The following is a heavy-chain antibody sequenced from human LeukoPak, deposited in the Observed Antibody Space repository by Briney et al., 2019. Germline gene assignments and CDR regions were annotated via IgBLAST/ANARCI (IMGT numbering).Heavy chain of an antibody. Sequence: SETLSLTCAVYGESFSGYYWSWIRQLPGKGLEWIGEITHSGSTNYNPSLRSRVTISVDTSKKQFSLNLSSVTAADTAVYYCARRGLGRPDYWGQGTLVTVSS. J-gene: IGHJ4*02. CDR1: GESFSGYY. D-gene: IGHD3/OR15-3a*01. CDR3: ARRGLGRPDY. CDR2: ITHSGST. V-gene: IGHV4-34*01.